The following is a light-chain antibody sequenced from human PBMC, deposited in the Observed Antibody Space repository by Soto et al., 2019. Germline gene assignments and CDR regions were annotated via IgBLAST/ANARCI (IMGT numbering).Light chain of an antibody. CDR3: QQRSSWPKVT. CDR2: DAS. V-gene: IGKV3-11*01. Sequence: EIVLTQSPSTLSLSPGERVTLSCRTSQSVNSHLAWYQQKPGQAPRLLIYDASNRASGIPARFSGSGSGTDFSLLISSLEPEEVAVYYCQQRSSWPKVTFGQGTRLEIK. CDR1: QSVNSH. J-gene: IGKJ5*01.